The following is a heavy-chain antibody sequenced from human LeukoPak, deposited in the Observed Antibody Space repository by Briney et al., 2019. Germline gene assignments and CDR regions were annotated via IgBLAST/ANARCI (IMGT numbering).Heavy chain of an antibody. D-gene: IGHD3-10*01. Sequence: GGSLRLSCAASGFTFDDYAMHWVRQAPGKGLEWVSGISWNSGYIGYADSVKGRFTISRDNAKNSLYLQMSSLRSEDTALYYCAKDVNYYASGSPFDYWGQGTLVTVSS. CDR1: GFTFDDYA. CDR3: AKDVNYYASGSPFDY. J-gene: IGHJ4*02. V-gene: IGHV3-9*01. CDR2: ISWNSGYI.